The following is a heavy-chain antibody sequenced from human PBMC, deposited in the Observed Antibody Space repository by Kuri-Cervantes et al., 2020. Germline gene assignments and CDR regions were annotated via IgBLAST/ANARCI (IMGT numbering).Heavy chain of an antibody. D-gene: IGHD2-15*01. CDR3: ARSAGFCSGSHRYSDYNYAMDV. J-gene: IGHJ6*02. CDR1: GFTFGGHG. V-gene: IGHV3-33*01. CDR2: IWYDGTNK. Sequence: GESLKISCAGSGFTFGGHGFHWVRQAPGGGLEWVALIWYDGTNKYYADSVKGRFTISRDNSNNTLSLQMNSLRAEDTAVYYCARSAGFCSGSHRYSDYNYAMDVWGQGTTVTVSS.